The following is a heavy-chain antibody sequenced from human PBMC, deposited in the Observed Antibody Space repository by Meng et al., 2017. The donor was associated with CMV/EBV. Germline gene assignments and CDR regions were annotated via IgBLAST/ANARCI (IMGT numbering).Heavy chain of an antibody. D-gene: IGHD3-22*01. Sequence: VQLQQWGQGLLKPSETLSLPCAVYGGSFSGYYWSCIRQPPGKGLEWIGEINHSGSTNYNPSLKSRVTISVDTSKNQFSLKLSSVTAADTAVYYCARVWDSGWDYWGQGTLVTVSS. J-gene: IGHJ4*02. V-gene: IGHV4-34*01. CDR3: ARVWDSGWDY. CDR2: INHSGST. CDR1: GGSFSGYY.